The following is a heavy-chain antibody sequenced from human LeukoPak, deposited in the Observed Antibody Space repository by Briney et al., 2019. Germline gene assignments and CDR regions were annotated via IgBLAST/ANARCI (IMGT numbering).Heavy chain of an antibody. CDR2: IYYSGST. CDR1: GGSISSDGYY. V-gene: IGHV4-31*03. CDR3: ARDGTGDQYYDH. J-gene: IGHJ4*02. Sequence: ASQTLSLTCTVSGGSISSDGYYWSWVRQHPGKGLEWIGYIYYSGSTYYNPSLKSRLTISVDTSKNQFSLKLSSVTAADTAVYYCARDGTGDQYYDHWGQGTLVTVSS. D-gene: IGHD7-27*01.